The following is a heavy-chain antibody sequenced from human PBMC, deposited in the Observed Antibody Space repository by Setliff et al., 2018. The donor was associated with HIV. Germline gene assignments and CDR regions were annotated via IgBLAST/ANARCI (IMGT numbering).Heavy chain of an antibody. CDR2: ITHSGNT. J-gene: IGHJ4*02. CDR1: GGSFSGYY. V-gene: IGHV4-34*01. D-gene: IGHD2-2*01. Sequence: PSETLSLTCAVYGGSFSGYYWSWIRQPPGKGLEWIGEITHSGNTNYNPPLKSRVTISVDTSKNQFTLNLNSVTAADTAVYYCATHCTSTSCYSAGLDYWGQGTLVTVSS. CDR3: ATHCTSTSCYSAGLDY.